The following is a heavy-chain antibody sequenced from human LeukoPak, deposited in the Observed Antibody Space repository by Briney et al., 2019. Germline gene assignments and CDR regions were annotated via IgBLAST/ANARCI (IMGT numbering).Heavy chain of an antibody. D-gene: IGHD6-13*01. J-gene: IGHJ4*02. V-gene: IGHV3-33*01. CDR2: IWYDGSKK. CDR1: GYSFSSYG. CDR3: ARDPGTLATYFDY. Sequence: PGGSLRLSCAAPGYSFSSYGMQWVRQAPGKGLEWVAVIWYDGSKKYYADSVKGRFTISRDDSKNTLYLQMNSLRAEDTAIYYCARDPGTLATYFDYWGPGTLVTVSS.